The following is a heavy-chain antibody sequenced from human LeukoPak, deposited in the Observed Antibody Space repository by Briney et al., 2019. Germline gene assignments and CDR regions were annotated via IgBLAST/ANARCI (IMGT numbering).Heavy chain of an antibody. CDR1: GGSISSYY. V-gene: IGHV4-59*01. J-gene: IGHJ3*02. Sequence: SETLSLTCTVSGGSISSYYLSWIRQPQGKGLEWIGYIYYSGSTNYNPSLESRVTISVDMSKNQFSLKLSSVTAADTAVSYCARLYYDSSGYDAFDIWGQGTMGTVSS. D-gene: IGHD3-22*01. CDR3: ARLYYDSSGYDAFDI. CDR2: IYYSGST.